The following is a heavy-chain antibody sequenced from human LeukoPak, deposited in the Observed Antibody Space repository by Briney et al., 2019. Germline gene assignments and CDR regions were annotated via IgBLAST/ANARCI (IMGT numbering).Heavy chain of an antibody. D-gene: IGHD1-26*01. J-gene: IGHJ4*02. CDR2: ISWNSGSI. CDR3: AKDDRKKLVGATSYFDY. CDR1: GFTFDDYG. Sequence: GGSLRLSCAASGFTFDDYGMHWVRQAPGKGLEWVSGISWNSGSIGYADSVRGRFTIARDNAKDSLYLQMNSLRAEDTALYYCAKDDRKKLVGATSYFDYWGQGTLVTVSS. V-gene: IGHV3-9*01.